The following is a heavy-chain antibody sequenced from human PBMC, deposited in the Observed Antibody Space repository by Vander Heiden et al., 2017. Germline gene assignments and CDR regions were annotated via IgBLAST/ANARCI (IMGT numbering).Heavy chain of an antibody. CDR2: IYPGDSDT. V-gene: IGHV5-51*01. CDR1: GYSFTSYW. Sequence: EVQLVQSGAELKKPGESLKISCKGSGYSFTSYWVGWVRQMPGKGLEWMGIIYPGDSDTRYSPSFQGQVTISADKSISTAYLQWSSLKASDTAMYYCARLGLPAAIVAYRRGMDVWGQGTTVTVSS. D-gene: IGHD2-2*01. CDR3: ARLGLPAAIVAYRRGMDV. J-gene: IGHJ6*02.